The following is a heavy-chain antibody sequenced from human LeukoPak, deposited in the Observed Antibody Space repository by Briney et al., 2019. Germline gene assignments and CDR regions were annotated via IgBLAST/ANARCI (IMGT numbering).Heavy chain of an antibody. CDR1: GFTFSSYW. V-gene: IGHV3-74*01. J-gene: IGHJ4*02. CDR2: IDSDGSST. D-gene: IGHD6-25*01. Sequence: GGSLRLSCAVSGFTFSSYWMHWVRQAPGKGLVWVSRIDSDGSSTSYADSVKGRFTISRDNAKNTLYLQMTSLRVEDTAVYYCAAVVRSGSPFDYWGQGTLVTVSS. CDR3: AAVVRSGSPFDY.